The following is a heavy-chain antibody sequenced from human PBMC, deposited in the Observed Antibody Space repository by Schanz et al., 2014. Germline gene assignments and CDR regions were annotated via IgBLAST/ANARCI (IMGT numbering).Heavy chain of an antibody. CDR1: GGSMSSYY. CDR2: IYYSGST. CDR3: ARQILIGAFDI. D-gene: IGHD3-9*01. J-gene: IGHJ3*02. V-gene: IGHV4-59*08. Sequence: QVQLQETGPGLVKPSETLSLTCTVSGGSMSSYYWTWIRQPPGKGLEWIGYIYYSGSTNYNPSLRSRVNISVDPPKTQFSLKLTSVTAADTAVYYCARQILIGAFDIWGQGTMVTVSS.